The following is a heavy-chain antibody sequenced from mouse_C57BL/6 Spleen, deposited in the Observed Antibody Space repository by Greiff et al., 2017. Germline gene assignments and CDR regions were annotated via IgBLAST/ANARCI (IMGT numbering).Heavy chain of an antibody. CDR1: GYTFTSYW. Sequence: QVQLKQPGAELVRPGSSVKLSCKASGYTFTSYWMHWVKQRPIQGLEWIGNIDPSDSETHYNQKFKDKATLTVDKSSSTAYMQLSSLTSEDSAVYYCARGGYGSSSGFAYWGQGTLVTVSA. CDR2: IDPSDSET. CDR3: ARGGYGSSSGFAY. D-gene: IGHD1-1*01. J-gene: IGHJ3*01. V-gene: IGHV1-52*01.